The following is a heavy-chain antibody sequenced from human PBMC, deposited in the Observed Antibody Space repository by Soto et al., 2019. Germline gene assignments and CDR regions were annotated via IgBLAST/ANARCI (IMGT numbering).Heavy chain of an antibody. D-gene: IGHD3-16*01. CDR1: RFTFSSYW. J-gene: IGHJ5*01. CDR3: AKFSAHSLYDISSVFDS. Sequence: PGGSLRLSCAASRFTFSSYWMHWVRQAPGKGLVWVSRIESDGSSTSYADSVKGLFTIARDNAKNTLYLQMNSLRPEDTAVYYCAKFSAHSLYDISSVFDSWGQGTLVTVSS. CDR2: IESDGSST. V-gene: IGHV3-74*01.